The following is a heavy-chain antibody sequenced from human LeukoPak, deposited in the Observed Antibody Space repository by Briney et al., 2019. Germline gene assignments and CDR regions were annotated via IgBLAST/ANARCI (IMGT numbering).Heavy chain of an antibody. D-gene: IGHD3-3*01. V-gene: IGHV1-2*02. J-gene: IGHJ4*02. CDR3: ARWGEAPTYDFWSGYPIYYFDY. Sequence: ASVKVSCKASGYTFTGYYMHWVRQAPGQGLEWMGWINPNSGGTNYAQKFQGRVTMTRDTSISTAYMELSRLRSDDTAVYYCARWGEAPTYDFWSGYPIYYFDYWGQGTLVTVSS. CDR1: GYTFTGYY. CDR2: INPNSGGT.